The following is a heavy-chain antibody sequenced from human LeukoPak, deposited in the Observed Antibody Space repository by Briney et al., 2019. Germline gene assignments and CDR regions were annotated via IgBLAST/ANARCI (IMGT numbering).Heavy chain of an antibody. Sequence: SETLSLTCTVSGGSISSGDYYWSWIRQAPGKGLEWVGYIYYSGSTYYNPSLKSRVTISVDTSKNQFSLKLSSVTAADTAVYYCARLQYCSSTSCYDYWGQGTLVTVSS. V-gene: IGHV4-30-4*08. J-gene: IGHJ4*02. D-gene: IGHD2-2*01. CDR3: ARLQYCSSTSCYDY. CDR1: GGSISSGDYY. CDR2: IYYSGST.